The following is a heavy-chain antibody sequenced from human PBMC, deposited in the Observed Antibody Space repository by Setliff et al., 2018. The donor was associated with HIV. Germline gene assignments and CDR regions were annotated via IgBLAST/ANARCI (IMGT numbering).Heavy chain of an antibody. CDR3: TPPEGDYDFWSGYSPIFDH. V-gene: IGHV7-4-1*02. CDR2: INTNTGNP. J-gene: IGHJ4*02. CDR1: GYTFTRYA. Sequence: GASVKVSCKASGYTFTRYAMNWVRQAPGQGLEWMGWINTNTGNPTYTQGFTGRFVFSLDTSVSTAYLQMNSLKIEDTAVYYCTPPEGDYDFWSGYSPIFDHWGPGTLVTVSS. D-gene: IGHD3-3*01.